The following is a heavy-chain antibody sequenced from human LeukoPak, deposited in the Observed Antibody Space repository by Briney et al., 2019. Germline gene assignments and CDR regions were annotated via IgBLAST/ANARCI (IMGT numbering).Heavy chain of an antibody. CDR1: GXSVSSYY. D-gene: IGHD4-17*01. J-gene: IGHJ4*02. V-gene: IGHV4-4*07. Sequence: SETLSLTCSVSGXSVSSYYWTWIRQPAGKGLEWIGRIYPSGTTHYNPSFKSRVTMSVDTSKNQFSLKVTSVTAADTAVYYCADDFGDWGQGTLVTVSS. CDR3: ADDFGD. CDR2: IYPSGTT.